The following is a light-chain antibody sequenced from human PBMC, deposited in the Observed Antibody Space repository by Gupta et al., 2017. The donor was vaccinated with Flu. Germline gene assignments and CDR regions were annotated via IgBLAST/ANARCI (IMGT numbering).Light chain of an antibody. J-gene: IGKJ1*01. Sequence: EIVLTQSPGTLSLSPGERATLSCRASQSVSNYLAWYQQKGGQAPRHLIYDASNRATGIPARCSGSGSGTEFTLTISSLEPEDAAVYYCQQRNNCHWTFGEGTKVEIK. CDR1: QSVSNY. CDR2: DAS. CDR3: QQRNNCHWT. V-gene: IGKV3-11*01.